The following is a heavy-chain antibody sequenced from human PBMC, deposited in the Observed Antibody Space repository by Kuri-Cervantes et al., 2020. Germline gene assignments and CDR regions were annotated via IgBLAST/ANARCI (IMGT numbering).Heavy chain of an antibody. J-gene: IGHJ6*02. V-gene: IGHV3-30-3*01. CDR1: GFTFSSYA. CDR3: ARVPGYCSGGSCYRLYYYYGMDV. CDR2: ISYDGSNK. Sequence: GESLKISCAASGFTFSSYAMHWVRQAPGKGLEWVAVISYDGSNKYYADSVKGRFTIPRDNSKNTLYLQMNSLRAEDTAVYYCARVPGYCSGGSCYRLYYYYGMDVWGQGTTVTVSS. D-gene: IGHD2-15*01.